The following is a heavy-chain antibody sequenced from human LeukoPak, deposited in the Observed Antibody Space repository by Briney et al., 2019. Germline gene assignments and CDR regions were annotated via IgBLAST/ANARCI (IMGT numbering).Heavy chain of an antibody. CDR1: GGSISSYY. Sequence: PSETLSLTCTVSGGSISSYYWSWIRQPPGKGLEWIGYIYYSGSTNYNPSLKSRVTISVDTSKNQFSLKLSSVTAADTAVYYCARSRQQWRYLLDAFDIWGQGTMVTVSS. CDR2: IYYSGST. J-gene: IGHJ3*02. D-gene: IGHD6-19*01. V-gene: IGHV4-59*01. CDR3: ARSRQQWRYLLDAFDI.